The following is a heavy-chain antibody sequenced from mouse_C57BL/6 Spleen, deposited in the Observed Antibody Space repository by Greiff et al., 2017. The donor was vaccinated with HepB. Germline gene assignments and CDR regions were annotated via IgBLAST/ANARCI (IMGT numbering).Heavy chain of an antibody. D-gene: IGHD2-4*01. J-gene: IGHJ3*01. CDR3: ARGNYDYDGAWFAY. CDR2: ISSGGSYT. V-gene: IGHV5-6*01. Sequence: EVKLMESGGDLVKPGGSLKLSCAASGFTFSSYGMSWVRQTPDKRLEWVATISSGGSYTYYPDSVKGRFTISRDNAKNTLYLQMSSLKSEDTAMYYCARGNYDYDGAWFAYWGQGTLVTVSA. CDR1: GFTFSSYG.